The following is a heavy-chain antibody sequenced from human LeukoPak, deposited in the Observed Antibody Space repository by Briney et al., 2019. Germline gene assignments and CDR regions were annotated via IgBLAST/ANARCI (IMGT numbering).Heavy chain of an antibody. J-gene: IGHJ4*02. V-gene: IGHV4-39*07. CDR3: ARELEMATIPTTFRY. CDR2: IYCSGST. CDR1: GGSISSSSYY. Sequence: SETLSLTCTVSGGSISSSSYYWGWIRQPPGKGLEWIGSIYCSGSTYYNPSLKSRVTISVDTSKNQFSLKLSSVTAADTAVYYCARELEMATIPTTFRYWGQGTLVTVSS. D-gene: IGHD5-24*01.